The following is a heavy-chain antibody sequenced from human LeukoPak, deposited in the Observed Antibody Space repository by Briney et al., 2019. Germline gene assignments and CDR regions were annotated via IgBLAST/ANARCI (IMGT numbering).Heavy chain of an antibody. Sequence: PSETLSLTXTVSGGSISSGDYYWSWIRQPPGKGLEWIGYIYYSGSTYYNPSLKSRVTISVDTSKNQFSLKLSSVTAADTAVYYCAREPNYYDSSGYLDYWGQGTLVTVSS. CDR2: IYYSGST. D-gene: IGHD3-22*01. CDR1: GGSISSGDYY. J-gene: IGHJ4*02. V-gene: IGHV4-30-4*08. CDR3: AREPNYYDSSGYLDY.